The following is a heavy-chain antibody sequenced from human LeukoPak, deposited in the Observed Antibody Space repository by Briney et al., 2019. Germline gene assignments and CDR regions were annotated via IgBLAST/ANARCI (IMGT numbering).Heavy chain of an antibody. V-gene: IGHV4-59*12. Sequence: PSETLSLTCSVSGGSISSYYWSWIRQPPGKGLEWIGYIYYSGSTNYNPSLKSRVTISVDKSKNQFSLKLSSVTAADTAVYYCARVNQDYFDYWGQGTLVTVSS. J-gene: IGHJ4*02. D-gene: IGHD3-22*01. CDR1: GGSISSYY. CDR3: ARVNQDYFDY. CDR2: IYYSGST.